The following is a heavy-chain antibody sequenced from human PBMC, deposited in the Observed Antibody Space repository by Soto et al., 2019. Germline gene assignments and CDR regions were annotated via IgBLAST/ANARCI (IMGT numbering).Heavy chain of an antibody. CDR1: GFTFSSYA. J-gene: IGHJ6*02. CDR3: ATPIAAAGTAYYYYYYGMDV. D-gene: IGHD6-13*01. V-gene: IGHV3-23*01. CDR2: ISGSGGST. Sequence: GGSLRLSCAASGFTFSSYAMSWVRQAPGKGLEWVSAISGSGGSTYYADSVKGRFTISRDNSKNTLYLQMNSLRAEDTAVYYCATPIAAAGTAYYYYYYGMDVWGQGTTVTVSS.